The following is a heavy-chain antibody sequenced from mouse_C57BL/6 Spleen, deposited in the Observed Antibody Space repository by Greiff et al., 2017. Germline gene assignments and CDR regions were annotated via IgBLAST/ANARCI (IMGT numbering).Heavy chain of an antibody. CDR2: ISDGGSYT. V-gene: IGHV5-4*01. D-gene: IGHD2-2*01. Sequence: EVKLVESGGGLVKPGGSLKLSCAASGFTFSSYAMSWVRQTPEKRLEWVATISDGGSYTYYPDNVKGRFTISRDNAKNNLYLQMSHLKSEDTAMYYCARDEGLRRWFAYWGQGTLVTVSA. J-gene: IGHJ3*01. CDR3: ARDEGLRRWFAY. CDR1: GFTFSSYA.